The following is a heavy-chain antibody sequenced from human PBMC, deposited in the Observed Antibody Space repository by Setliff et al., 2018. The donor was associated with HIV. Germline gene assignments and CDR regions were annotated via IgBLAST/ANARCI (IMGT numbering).Heavy chain of an antibody. D-gene: IGHD2-8*02. V-gene: IGHV3-30*02. CDR1: GFTFSSYG. Sequence: GGSLRLSCAASGFTFSSYGMHWVRQAPGKGLEWVAFIWYDGSDKYYADSVKGRFTISRDNSKNTLFLEMNYLRAEDTAVYYCAKVYGTGYFYYYYGMHVWGQGTTVTVSS. CDR3: AKVYGTGYFYYYYGMHV. J-gene: IGHJ6*02. CDR2: IWYDGSDK.